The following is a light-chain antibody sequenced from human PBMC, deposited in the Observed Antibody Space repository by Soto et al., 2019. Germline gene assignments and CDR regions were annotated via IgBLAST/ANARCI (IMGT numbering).Light chain of an antibody. J-gene: IGKJ4*01. Sequence: EIVLTQSPGTLSLSPGERATLSCRASQSVSSSYLAWYQQKPGQAPRLLIYGASSRATGIPDRFSGSGSGTDFTLTITRLEPEDFAVYYCQHYRTSFGGGTKVEIK. CDR3: QHYRTS. V-gene: IGKV3-20*01. CDR2: GAS. CDR1: QSVSSSY.